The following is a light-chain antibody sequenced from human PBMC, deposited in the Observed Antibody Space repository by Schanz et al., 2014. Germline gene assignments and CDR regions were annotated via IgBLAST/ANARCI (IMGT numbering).Light chain of an antibody. CDR3: QQYGTSPIT. V-gene: IGKV3-20*01. CDR2: DAT. Sequence: EIVLTQSPGTLSLSPGERATLSCRASQSVSSNLAWYQQKPGQAPRLLIYDATNRATGIPARFSGSGSGTDFTLTISRLEPDDFAVYYCQQYGTSPITFGQGTRLEI. J-gene: IGKJ5*01. CDR1: QSVSSN.